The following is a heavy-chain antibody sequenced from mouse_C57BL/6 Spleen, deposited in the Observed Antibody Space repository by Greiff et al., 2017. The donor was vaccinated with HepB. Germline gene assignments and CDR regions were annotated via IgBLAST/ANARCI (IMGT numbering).Heavy chain of an antibody. J-gene: IGHJ4*01. D-gene: IGHD1-1*01. CDR3: ARGAFITTVVTAMDY. Sequence: VQLQQSGAELARPGASVKMSCKASGYTFTSYTMHWVKQRPGQGLEWIGYINPSSGYTKYNQKFKDKATLTADKSSSTAYMQLSSLTSEDSAVYYCARGAFITTVVTAMDYWGQGTSVTVSS. V-gene: IGHV1-4*01. CDR1: GYTFTSYT. CDR2: INPSSGYT.